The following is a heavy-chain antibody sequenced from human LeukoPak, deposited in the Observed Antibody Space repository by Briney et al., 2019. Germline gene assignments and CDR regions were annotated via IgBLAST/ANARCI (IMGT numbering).Heavy chain of an antibody. V-gene: IGHV3-53*01. CDR2: IYSGGST. CDR3: ARDGYYDSSGYPLGAFDI. J-gene: IGHJ3*02. Sequence: GGSLRLSCAASGFTVSSNYMSWVRQAPGKGLEWVSVIYSGGSTYYADSVKGRSTISRDNSKNTLYLQMNSLRAEDTAVYYCARDGYYDSSGYPLGAFDIWGQGTMVTVSS. CDR1: GFTVSSNY. D-gene: IGHD3-22*01.